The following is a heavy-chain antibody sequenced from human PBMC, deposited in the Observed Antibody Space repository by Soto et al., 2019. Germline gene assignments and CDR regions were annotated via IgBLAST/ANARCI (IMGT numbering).Heavy chain of an antibody. D-gene: IGHD3-16*01. Sequence: VQLLESGGDLVQPGGSLRLSCVASGFILNNYAMSWIRPAPGKGLEWVSTIGGTDGDSDGVSWYEDSVKVGFTISRDSSAKSMFLNRDTWRAVDTALYDCVARERIWGALDFCGKRTRVVVSS. J-gene: IGHJ3*01. CDR3: VARERIWGALDF. CDR1: GFILNNYA. V-gene: IGHV3-23*01. CDR2: IGGTDGDSDGVS.